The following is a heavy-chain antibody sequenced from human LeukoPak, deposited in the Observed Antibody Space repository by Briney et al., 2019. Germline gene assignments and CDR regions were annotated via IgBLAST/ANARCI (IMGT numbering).Heavy chain of an antibody. Sequence: GSLRLSCAASRFTFSIYAMSWVRQAPGKGLEWVSGISGSGGRTYYADSVKGRFTISRDNSKNTLYLQMNSLRAEDTAVYYCARGPYSSNWYVDYWGQGTLVTVAS. D-gene: IGHD6-13*01. CDR3: ARGPYSSNWYVDY. CDR1: RFTFSIYA. J-gene: IGHJ4*02. V-gene: IGHV3-23*01. CDR2: ISGSGGRT.